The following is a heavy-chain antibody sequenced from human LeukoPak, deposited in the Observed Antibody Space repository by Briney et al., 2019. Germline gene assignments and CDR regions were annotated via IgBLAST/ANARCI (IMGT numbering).Heavy chain of an antibody. D-gene: IGHD3-3*01. V-gene: IGHV4-34*01. J-gene: IGHJ4*02. CDR3: ARARDFGGAVDY. CDR2: INHSGST. Sequence: PSETLSLTCAVYGGSFSGYYWSWIRQPPGKGLEWIGEINHSGSTNYNPSLKSRVTISVDTSKNQFSLKLSSVTAADTAVYYCARARDFGGAVDYWGQGTLVTVSS. CDR1: GGSFSGYY.